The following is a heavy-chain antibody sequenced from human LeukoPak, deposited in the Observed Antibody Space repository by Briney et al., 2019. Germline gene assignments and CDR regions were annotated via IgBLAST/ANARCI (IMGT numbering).Heavy chain of an antibody. CDR3: ASEVWFGEPH. D-gene: IGHD3-10*01. V-gene: IGHV3-66*01. Sequence: GGSLRLSCAASGFTVSSSYMSWVRQAPGKGLEWVSVIYSGGTAHFADSVKGRFTNTRDDSKYTLYLQMNSLRAEDTAVYYCASEVWFGEPHWGQGTPVTVSS. CDR1: GFTVSSSY. J-gene: IGHJ4*02. CDR2: IYSGGTA.